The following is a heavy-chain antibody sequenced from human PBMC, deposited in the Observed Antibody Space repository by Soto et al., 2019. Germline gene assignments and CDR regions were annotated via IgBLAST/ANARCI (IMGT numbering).Heavy chain of an antibody. CDR1: GFTFTSSA. CDR2: IVVGSGNT. J-gene: IGHJ6*02. Sequence: SVKVSCKASGFTFTSSAVQWVRQARGQRLEWIGWIVVGSGNTNYAQKFQERVTITRDMSTSTAYMELSSLRSEDTAVYYCAAGNSNYLLYYYYSGMDVWGQGTTVT. CDR3: AAGNSNYLLYYYYSGMDV. D-gene: IGHD4-4*01. V-gene: IGHV1-58*01.